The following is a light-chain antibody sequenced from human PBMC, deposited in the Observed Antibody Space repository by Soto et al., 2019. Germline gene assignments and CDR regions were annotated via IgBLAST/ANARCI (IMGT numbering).Light chain of an antibody. J-gene: IGKJ3*01. V-gene: IGKV1-5*03. Sequence: DIQMTQSPSTLCASVGDRVTITCRASQNINIWLAWYQQKPGKAPKLLIYKASSLESGVPSRFSGSGSGAQFTLTISSLQPDDFATYFCQQYNSDLFTFGPGTKVDLK. CDR3: QQYNSDLFT. CDR1: QNINIW. CDR2: KAS.